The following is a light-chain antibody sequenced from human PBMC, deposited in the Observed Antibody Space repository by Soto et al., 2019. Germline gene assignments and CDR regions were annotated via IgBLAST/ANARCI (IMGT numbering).Light chain of an antibody. CDR2: GNS. CDR1: SSNIGAGYD. Sequence: QSVLTQPPSVSGAPGQRVTISCTGSSSNIGAGYDVHWYQQLPGTAPKLLIYGNSNRPSGVPDRFSGSKSGTSASLAITGLQAEDEADHYCQSYDISLRGVVFGGGTKLTVL. J-gene: IGLJ2*01. V-gene: IGLV1-40*01. CDR3: QSYDISLRGVV.